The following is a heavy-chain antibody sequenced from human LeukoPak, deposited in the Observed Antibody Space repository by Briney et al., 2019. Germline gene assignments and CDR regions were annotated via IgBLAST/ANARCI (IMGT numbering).Heavy chain of an antibody. Sequence: ASVKVSCKASGYTFSNYYLHWVRQAPGQGLEWMGWINPNSGGTNYAQKFQGRVAMTRDTSISTAYMELSRLRSDDTAVYYCARAEVDTAMVPRDPIYYYYYMDVWGKGTTVTISS. D-gene: IGHD5-18*01. J-gene: IGHJ6*03. CDR1: GYTFSNYY. CDR3: ARAEVDTAMVPRDPIYYYYYMDV. CDR2: INPNSGGT. V-gene: IGHV1-2*02.